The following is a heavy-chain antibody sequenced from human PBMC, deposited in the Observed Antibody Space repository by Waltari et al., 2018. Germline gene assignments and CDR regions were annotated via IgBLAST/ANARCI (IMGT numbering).Heavy chain of an antibody. CDR1: GGSISSSSYY. V-gene: IGHV4-39*07. CDR2: IYYSGST. CDR3: ARDIRSSSSWYGGDY. Sequence: QLQLQESGPGLVKPSETLSLTCTVSGGSISSSSYYWGWIRPPPGKGLEWIGSIYYSGSTYYNPSLKSRVTISVDTSKNQFSLKLSSVTAADTAVYYCARDIRSSSSWYGGDYWGQGTLVTVSS. D-gene: IGHD6-13*01. J-gene: IGHJ4*02.